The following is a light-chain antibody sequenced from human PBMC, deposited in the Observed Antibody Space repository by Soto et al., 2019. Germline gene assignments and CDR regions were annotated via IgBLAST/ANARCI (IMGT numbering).Light chain of an antibody. CDR3: ETWDSNTPLV. CDR2: LEGSGSY. V-gene: IGLV4-60*03. J-gene: IGLJ3*02. CDR1: SGHSSYI. Sequence: QPVLTQSSSASAFLGSSVKLTCTLSSGHSSYIIAWHQQQPGKAPRYLMKLEGSGSYNKGSGVPDRFSGSSSGADRYLTISNLQSEDEADYYCETWDSNTPLVFGGGTQLTVL.